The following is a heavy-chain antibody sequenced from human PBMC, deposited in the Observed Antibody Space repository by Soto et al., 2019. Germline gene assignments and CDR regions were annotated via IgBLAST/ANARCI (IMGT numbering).Heavy chain of an antibody. CDR2: MNPNSGNT. J-gene: IGHJ6*03. Sequence: ASVKVSCKASGYTFTSYDINWVRQATGQGLEWMGWMNPNSGNTGYAQKFQGRVTMTRNTSISTAYMELSSLRSEDTAVYYCARRILYPDYYYYYYMDVWGKGTTVTVSS. V-gene: IGHV1-8*01. D-gene: IGHD3-10*01. CDR1: GYTFTSYD. CDR3: ARRILYPDYYYYYYMDV.